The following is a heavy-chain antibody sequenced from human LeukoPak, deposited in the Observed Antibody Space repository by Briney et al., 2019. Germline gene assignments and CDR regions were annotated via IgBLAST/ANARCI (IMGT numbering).Heavy chain of an antibody. J-gene: IGHJ4*02. CDR2: INHSGST. D-gene: IGHD6-13*01. Sequence: SETLSLTCAVYGGSFSGYYWSWIRQPPGKGLEWIGEINHSGSTNYNPSLKSRVTISVDTSKNQFSLKLGSVTAADTAVYYCARGVTGYSSSWYSDYWGQGTLVTVSS. CDR3: ARGVTGYSSSWYSDY. CDR1: GGSFSGYY. V-gene: IGHV4-34*01.